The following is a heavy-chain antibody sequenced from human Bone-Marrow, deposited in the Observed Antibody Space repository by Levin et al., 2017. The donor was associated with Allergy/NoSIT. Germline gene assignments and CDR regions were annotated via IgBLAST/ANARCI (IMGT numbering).Heavy chain of an antibody. CDR3: ARDDSFTGYQRFDAMDV. CDR1: GDSVSTESAA. D-gene: IGHD3-9*01. Sequence: PSETLSLTCVISGDSVSTESAAWTWIRQSPSRGLEWLGRAYYRSQWHKDYAVSVKSRITINPDTSQNQFTLHLNSVTPEDTAVYYCARDDSFTGYQRFDAMDVWGRGTTVTVSS. V-gene: IGHV6-1*01. CDR2: AYYRSQWHK. J-gene: IGHJ6*02.